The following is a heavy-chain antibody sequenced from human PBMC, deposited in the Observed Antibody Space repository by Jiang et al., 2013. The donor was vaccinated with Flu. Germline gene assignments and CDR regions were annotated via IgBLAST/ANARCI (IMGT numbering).Heavy chain of an antibody. CDR1: GGSITSGSYY. CDR3: ARAQKYSGFELPYFDY. V-gene: IGHV4-39*07. CDR2: IYHSGST. J-gene: IGHJ4*02. D-gene: IGHD5-12*01. Sequence: GPGLVKPSQTLALTCTVSGGSITSGSYYWVWIRQPPGKELEWVGSIYHSGSTYYKPTLKSRVTMSVDTSKNQFSLSLSSVTAADTAVYYCARAQKYSGFELPYFDYWGQGTLVHRLL.